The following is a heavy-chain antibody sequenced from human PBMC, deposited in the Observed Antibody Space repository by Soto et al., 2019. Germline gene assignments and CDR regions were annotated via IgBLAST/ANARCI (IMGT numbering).Heavy chain of an antibody. Sequence: ASVKVSCTASGYTFTSYGISWVRQAPGQGLEWMGWISAYNGNTNYAQKLQGRVTMTTDTSTSTAYMELRSLRSDDTAVYYCARALYSNSAFDYWGQGTLVTVSS. CDR1: GYTFTSYG. CDR2: ISAYNGNT. V-gene: IGHV1-18*01. D-gene: IGHD4-4*01. CDR3: ARALYSNSAFDY. J-gene: IGHJ4*01.